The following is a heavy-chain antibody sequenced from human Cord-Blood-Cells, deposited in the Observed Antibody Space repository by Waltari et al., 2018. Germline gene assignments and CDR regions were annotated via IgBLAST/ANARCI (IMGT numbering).Heavy chain of an antibody. CDR1: GGSFSGYY. D-gene: IGHD6-13*01. J-gene: IGHJ6*02. CDR2: INHSGST. Sequence: QVQLQQWGAGLLKPSETLSLTCAVYGGSFSGYYWSWIRQPPGQGLEWIGEINHSGSTTYIPSLKGPVTIAVYTSKTQFSLKLSSVTAADTAVYYCATSCIAAAGKAYYYGMDVWGQGTTVTVSS. V-gene: IGHV4-34*01. CDR3: ATSCIAAAGKAYYYGMDV.